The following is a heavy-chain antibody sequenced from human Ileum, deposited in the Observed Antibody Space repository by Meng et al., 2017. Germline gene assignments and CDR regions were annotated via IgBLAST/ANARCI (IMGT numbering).Heavy chain of an antibody. CDR2: INTGGSDT. CDR1: GFSFSSYG. Sequence: VGPGGGFIRPGRSLILSCPAPGFSFSSYGMHWVRQAPGKGLGWGGRINTGGSDTRYADSVKGRFTISRDNAQNMVYLQMNSLRAEDTAVYYCAIDKPHNWFDPWGQGTLVTVSS. J-gene: IGHJ5*02. CDR3: AIDKPHNWFDP. V-gene: IGHV3-74*01.